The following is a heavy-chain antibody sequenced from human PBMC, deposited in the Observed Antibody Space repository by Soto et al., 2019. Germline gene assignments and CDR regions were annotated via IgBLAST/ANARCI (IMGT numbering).Heavy chain of an antibody. CDR2: ISGSDGKT. Sequence: PGGSLRLSCAASGFTFSNYDMSWIRQAPGKGLEWVSTISGSDGKTDYADSVKGRFTISRDTSKSTLYLQVNSLRAEDTAINYCAPCSYFDLWGQGTLVTVSS. J-gene: IGHJ1*01. V-gene: IGHV3-23*01. CDR3: APCSYFDL. CDR1: GFTFSNYD. D-gene: IGHD3-22*01.